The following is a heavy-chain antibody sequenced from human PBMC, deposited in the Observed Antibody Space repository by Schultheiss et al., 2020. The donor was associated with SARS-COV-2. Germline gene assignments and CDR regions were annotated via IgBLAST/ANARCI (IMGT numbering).Heavy chain of an antibody. J-gene: IGHJ4*02. Sequence: SQTLSLTCAVYGGSFSGYYWSWIRQPPGKGLEWIGEINHSGSTNYNPSLKSRVTISVDTSKNQFSLKLSSVTAADTAVYYCARRLGIAFDYWGQGTLVTVSS. V-gene: IGHV4-34*01. CDR3: ARRLGIAFDY. D-gene: IGHD7-27*01. CDR1: GGSFSGYY. CDR2: INHSGST.